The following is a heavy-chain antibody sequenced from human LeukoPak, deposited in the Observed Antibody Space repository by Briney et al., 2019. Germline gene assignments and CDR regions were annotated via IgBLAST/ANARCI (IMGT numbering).Heavy chain of an antibody. D-gene: IGHD6-19*01. CDR2: TYYRSKWYN. Sequence: SQTLSLTCAISGDSVSSNSAAWNWLRQSPSRGLEWLGSTYYRSKWYNDYAVSVKSRITINPDTSKNQFSLQLNSVTPEDTAVYYCARGTHSSGWSASKGYYYMDVWGKGTTVTVSS. J-gene: IGHJ6*03. V-gene: IGHV6-1*01. CDR3: ARGTHSSGWSASKGYYYMDV. CDR1: GDSVSSNSAA.